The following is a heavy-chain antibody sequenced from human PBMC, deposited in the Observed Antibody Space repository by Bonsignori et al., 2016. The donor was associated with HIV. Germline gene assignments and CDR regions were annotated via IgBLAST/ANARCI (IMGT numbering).Heavy chain of an antibody. Sequence: WIRQPPGKGLEWVSVLYSGENTYYADSVKGRFTISKDNSRNTLDLQMNALRAEDTGIYYCACREDSGRKYYMNVWGKGTTVTVSS. CDR2: LYSGENT. V-gene: IGHV3-53*01. CDR3: ACREDSGRKYYMNV. D-gene: IGHD1-26*01. J-gene: IGHJ6*03.